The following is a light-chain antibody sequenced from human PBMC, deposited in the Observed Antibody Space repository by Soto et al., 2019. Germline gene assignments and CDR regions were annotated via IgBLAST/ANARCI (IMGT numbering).Light chain of an antibody. CDR2: EIS. V-gene: IGLV2-14*01. J-gene: IGLJ1*01. CDR3: SSYTSDNRDYV. CDR1: SSDVGAYTS. Sequence: QAVLTRAACVSGSPGQSIIISRTGTSSDVGAYTSVSWYQQHPGKAPKLIIYEISNRPPAVSTRFSGSKSASTASLTISGLQAEDEAHYYCSSYTSDNRDYVFATGTKVTV.